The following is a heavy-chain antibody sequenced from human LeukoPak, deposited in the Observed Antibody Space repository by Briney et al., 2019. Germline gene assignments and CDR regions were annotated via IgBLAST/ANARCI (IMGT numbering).Heavy chain of an antibody. J-gene: IGHJ4*02. CDR1: GFTVSSNY. CDR3: ARVGSGSYTHTLDY. CDR2: IYSGGST. D-gene: IGHD1-26*01. V-gene: IGHV3-53*01. Sequence: HPGGSLRLSCAASGFTVSSNYMSWVRQAPGKGLEWVSVIYSGGSTYYADSVKGRFTISRDNSKNTLYLQMNSLRAEDTAVYYCARVGSGSYTHTLDYWGQGTLVTVSS.